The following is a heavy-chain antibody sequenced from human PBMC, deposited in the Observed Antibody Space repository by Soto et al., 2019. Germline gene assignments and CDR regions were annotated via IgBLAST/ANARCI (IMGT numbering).Heavy chain of an antibody. J-gene: IGHJ4*02. D-gene: IGHD2-2*01. V-gene: IGHV1-2*04. CDR1: GYTFTGYY. CDR2: INPNSGGT. CDR3: ARDHSYCSSTSCSYYFDY. Sequence: ASVKVSCKASGYTFTGYYMHWVRQAPGQGLEWMGWINPNSGGTNYAQKFQGWVTMTRDTSISTAYMELSRLRSDDTAVYYCARDHSYCSSTSCSYYFDYWGQGTLVTVSS.